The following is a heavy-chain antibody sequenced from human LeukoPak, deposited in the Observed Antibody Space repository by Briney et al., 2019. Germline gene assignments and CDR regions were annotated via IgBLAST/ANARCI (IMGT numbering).Heavy chain of an antibody. J-gene: IGHJ4*02. D-gene: IGHD3-22*01. CDR2: INPNSGGT. CDR1: GYTFTGYY. Sequence: ASVKVPCKASGYTFTGYYMHWVRQAPGQGLEWMGWINPNSGGTNYAQTFQGRVTMTRDTSISTAYMELSGLRSDDTAVYYCARGRYYYDSGGFPSLDSWGQGTLVTVSS. V-gene: IGHV1-2*02. CDR3: ARGRYYYDSGGFPSLDS.